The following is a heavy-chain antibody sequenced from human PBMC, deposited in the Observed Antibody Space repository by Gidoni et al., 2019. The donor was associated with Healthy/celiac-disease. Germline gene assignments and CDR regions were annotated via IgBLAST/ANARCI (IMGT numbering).Heavy chain of an antibody. CDR2: ISYDGSNK. CDR3: AKDLTSPWSYYYYGMDV. CDR1: GFTFSSYG. J-gene: IGHJ6*02. V-gene: IGHV3-30*18. D-gene: IGHD3-3*01. Sequence: QVQLVESGGGVVQPGRSLRLSCAASGFTFSSYGMHWVRQAPGKGLEWVAVISYDGSNKYYADSVKGRFTISRDNSKNTLYLQMNSLRAEDTAVYYCAKDLTSPWSYYYYGMDVWGQGTTVTVSS.